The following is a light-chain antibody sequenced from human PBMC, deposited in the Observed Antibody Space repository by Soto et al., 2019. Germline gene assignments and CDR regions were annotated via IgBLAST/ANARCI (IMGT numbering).Light chain of an antibody. CDR1: QSVSGW. CDR3: QQYNNWPPIT. Sequence: MTQSPSTLSASVGDTVTVTCRASQSVSGWLAWYQQKPGQAPRLLIYDTSTRATGIPARFSGSGSGTEFTLTISSLQSEDFAVYYCQQYNNWPPITFGQGTRLEIK. CDR2: DTS. V-gene: IGKV3-15*01. J-gene: IGKJ5*01.